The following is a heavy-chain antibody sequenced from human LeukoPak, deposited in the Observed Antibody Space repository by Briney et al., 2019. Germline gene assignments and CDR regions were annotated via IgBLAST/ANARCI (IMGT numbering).Heavy chain of an antibody. D-gene: IGHD3-10*01. J-gene: IGHJ6*03. CDR1: GYTFTSYG. Sequence: ASVKVSCKASGYTFTSYGISWVRQAPGQGLEWMGWISAYNGNTNYAQKLQGRVTMTTDTSTSTAYMELRSLRSDDTAVYYCARAGSAYSYYYYYYMDVWGKGTTVTVSS. CDR3: ARAGSAYSYYYYYYMDV. CDR2: ISAYNGNT. V-gene: IGHV1-18*01.